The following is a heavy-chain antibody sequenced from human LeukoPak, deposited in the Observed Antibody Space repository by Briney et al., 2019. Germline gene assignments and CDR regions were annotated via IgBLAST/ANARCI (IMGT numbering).Heavy chain of an antibody. Sequence: GGSLRLSCVASGFTSSGYVMSWVRQAPGKGLEWVSGSSGTGGKTYYADSVKGRFTISRDNSKNTLYLQMNSLRAEDTAVYYCAKEATITTQYHFYGMDLWGQGTTVTVSS. J-gene: IGHJ6*02. CDR2: SSGTGGKT. D-gene: IGHD5-24*01. V-gene: IGHV3-23*01. CDR1: GFTSSGYV. CDR3: AKEATITTQYHFYGMDL.